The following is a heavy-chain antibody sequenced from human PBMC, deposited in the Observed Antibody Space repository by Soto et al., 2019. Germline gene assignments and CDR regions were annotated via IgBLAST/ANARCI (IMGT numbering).Heavy chain of an antibody. D-gene: IGHD3-3*01. CDR2: INPNSGGT. V-gene: IGHV1-2*02. J-gene: IGHJ6*02. Sequence: ASVKVSCKASGYTFTGYYMHWVRQAPGQGLEWMGWINPNSGGTNYAQKFQGRVTMTRDTSISTAYMELSRLRSDDTAVYYCARASSYDFWGGYPSYYYGMDVWGQGPTVTGSS. CDR3: ARASSYDFWGGYPSYYYGMDV. CDR1: GYTFTGYY.